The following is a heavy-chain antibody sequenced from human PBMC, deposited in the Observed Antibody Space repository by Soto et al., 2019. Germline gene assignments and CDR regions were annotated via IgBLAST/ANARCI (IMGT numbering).Heavy chain of an antibody. CDR1: GGSISSGGYY. Sequence: KPSETLSLTCTVSGGSISSGGYYWSWIRQHPGKGLEWIGYIYYSGSTYYNPSLKSRVTISVDTSKNQFSLKLSSVTAADTAVYYCARVVQLHYYDSSGYYFDYWGQGTLVTVSS. D-gene: IGHD3-22*01. CDR2: IYYSGST. V-gene: IGHV4-31*03. CDR3: ARVVQLHYYDSSGYYFDY. J-gene: IGHJ4*02.